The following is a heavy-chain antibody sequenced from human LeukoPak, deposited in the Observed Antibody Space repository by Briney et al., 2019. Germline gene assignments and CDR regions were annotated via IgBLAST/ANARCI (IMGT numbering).Heavy chain of an antibody. CDR1: GSSISSGSYY. V-gene: IGHV4-61*02. CDR3: ARAAVPAAMNYYYYMDV. Sequence: SQTLSLTCAVSGSSISSGSYYWSWIRQPAGKGLEWIGRIYTSGSTNYNPSLKSRVTISVDTSKNQFSLKLSSVTAADTAVYYCARAAVPAAMNYYYYMDVWGKGTTVTISS. CDR2: IYTSGST. J-gene: IGHJ6*03. D-gene: IGHD2-2*01.